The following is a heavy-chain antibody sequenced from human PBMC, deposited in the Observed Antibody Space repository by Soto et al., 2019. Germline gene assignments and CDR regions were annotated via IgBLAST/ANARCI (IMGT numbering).Heavy chain of an antibody. CDR3: ARDISRRDGSSWSYYYYYGMDV. Sequence: GASVKVSCKASGYTFTGYYMHWVRQAPGQGLEWMGWINPNSGGTNYAQKFQGRVTMTRDTSISTAYMELSRLRSDDTAVYYCARDISRRDGSSWSYYYYYGMDVWGQGTTVTV. J-gene: IGHJ6*02. CDR2: INPNSGGT. V-gene: IGHV1-2*02. D-gene: IGHD6-13*01. CDR1: GYTFTGYY.